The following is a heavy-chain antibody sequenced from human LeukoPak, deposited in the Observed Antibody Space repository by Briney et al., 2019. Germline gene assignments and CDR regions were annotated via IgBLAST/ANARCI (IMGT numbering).Heavy chain of an antibody. CDR1: VYTFTGYY. CDR2: INPNSGGT. CDR3: AKGDSSSVPQNSPDY. Sequence: GASVKVSCKASVYTFTGYYMQWVRQPPGQGLEWMGWINPNSGGTNYAQKFQGRVTMTRDTSISTAYMELSRLRSDDTAVYYCAKGDSSSVPQNSPDYWGQGTLVTVSS. V-gene: IGHV1-2*02. J-gene: IGHJ4*02. D-gene: IGHD6-13*01.